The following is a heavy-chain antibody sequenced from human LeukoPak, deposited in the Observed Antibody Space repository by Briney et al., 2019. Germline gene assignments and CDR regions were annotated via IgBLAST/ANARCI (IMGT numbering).Heavy chain of an antibody. CDR2: INHSGST. Sequence: SETLSHTCAVYGGSFSGYYWSWIRQPPGKGLEWIGEINHSGSTNYNPSLNSRVTISVDTSKNQFSLKLSSVTAADTAVYYCARGPIRPHFWFDPWGQGTLVALSS. CDR1: GGSFSGYY. J-gene: IGHJ5*02. D-gene: IGHD3-3*02. CDR3: ARGPIRPHFWFDP. V-gene: IGHV4-34*01.